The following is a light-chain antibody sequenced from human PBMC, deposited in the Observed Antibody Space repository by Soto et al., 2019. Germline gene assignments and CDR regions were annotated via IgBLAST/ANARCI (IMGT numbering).Light chain of an antibody. CDR2: DVS. CDR3: SSYTSSSTLV. Sequence: QSALTQPASVSGSPGQSITISCTGTSSDIGAYNYVSWYQQHPGKAPELMIYDVSNRPSGVSNRFSGSKSGNTASLTISGLQAEDEADYYCSSYTSSSTLVFGGGTKLTGL. J-gene: IGLJ2*01. V-gene: IGLV2-14*01. CDR1: SSDIGAYNY.